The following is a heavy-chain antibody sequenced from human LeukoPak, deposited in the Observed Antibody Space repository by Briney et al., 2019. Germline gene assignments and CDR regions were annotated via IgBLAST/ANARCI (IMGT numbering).Heavy chain of an antibody. J-gene: IGHJ4*02. V-gene: IGHV4-4*07. CDR1: GGSISNFY. CDR3: ARGGQWLVPPILDY. D-gene: IGHD6-19*01. Sequence: SETLSLTCTVSGGSISNFYWGWIRQPAGKGLEWIGRIHIRGSTDYSPSLKSRVTISVDTSKNQFSLKLSSVTAADTAVYYCARGGQWLVPPILDYWGQGTLVTVSS. CDR2: IHIRGST.